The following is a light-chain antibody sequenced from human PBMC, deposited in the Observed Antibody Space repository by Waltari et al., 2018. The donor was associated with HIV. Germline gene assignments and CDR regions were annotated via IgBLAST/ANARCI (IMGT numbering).Light chain of an antibody. CDR1: QSISSD. J-gene: IGKJ2*01. CDR2: GVS. V-gene: IGKV3-15*01. CDR3: QQYSNWPLYT. Sequence: VMTQSPVTLPVSAGERATLSWRASQSISSDVAWYQEKPGQAPRLLIYGVSTRATGIPGRFSGSGSGTEFTLTISSLLSEDSAVYYCQQYSNWPLYTFGQGTKLEIK.